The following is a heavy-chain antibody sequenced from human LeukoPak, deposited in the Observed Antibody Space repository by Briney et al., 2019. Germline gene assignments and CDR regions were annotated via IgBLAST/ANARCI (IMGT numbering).Heavy chain of an antibody. Sequence: PGGSLRLSCAASGFTFSSYAMSWVRQAPGKGLEWVSAISGSGGSTYYADSVKGRFTISRDNSKNTLYLQMNSLRAEDTAVYYCAKDMEGSSWYAAYFDYWGQGTLVTVSS. V-gene: IGHV3-23*01. D-gene: IGHD6-13*01. J-gene: IGHJ4*02. CDR2: ISGSGGST. CDR1: GFTFSSYA. CDR3: AKDMEGSSWYAAYFDY.